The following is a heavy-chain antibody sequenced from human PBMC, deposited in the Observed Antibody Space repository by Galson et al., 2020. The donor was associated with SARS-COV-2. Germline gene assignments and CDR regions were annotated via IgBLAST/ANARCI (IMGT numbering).Heavy chain of an antibody. D-gene: IGHD6-19*01. CDR1: GFSLSTSGVG. Sequence: SGPTLVKPTQTPTLTCTFPGFSLSTSGVGVGWIRQPPGKALAWLALIYWDDDKRHSPSLKSRLTITKDTSNNQVVLTMTNMDPVDTATYYCADRGSSGWWGDYFDYWGQGTLVTVSS. CDR3: ADRGSSGWWGDYFDY. CDR2: IYWDDDK. V-gene: IGHV2-5*02. J-gene: IGHJ4*02.